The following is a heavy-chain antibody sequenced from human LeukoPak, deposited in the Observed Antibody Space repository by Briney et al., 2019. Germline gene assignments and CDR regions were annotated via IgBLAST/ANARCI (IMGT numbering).Heavy chain of an antibody. Sequence: GGSLRLSCAASEFTFSTYWMHWVRQVPGKGLEWVSAISGSGGSTYYADSVKGRFTISRDNSKNTLYLQMNSLRAEDTAVYYCAKDRDIVVVPCMDVWGKGTTVTVSS. D-gene: IGHD2-2*01. V-gene: IGHV3-23*01. J-gene: IGHJ6*03. CDR1: EFTFSTYW. CDR3: AKDRDIVVVPCMDV. CDR2: ISGSGGST.